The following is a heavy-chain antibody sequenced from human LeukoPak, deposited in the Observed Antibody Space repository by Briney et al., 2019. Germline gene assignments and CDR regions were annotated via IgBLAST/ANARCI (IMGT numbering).Heavy chain of an antibody. Sequence: PGGSLRLSCAASGFTFSDYAMHWVRQAPGKGLEWVAVIGYDGSNKYDADSVKGRFTISRDNSKNMMYLQMNSLRAEDTAVYYCARETAHNYYDSSGYGFQHWGQGTLVTVSS. CDR1: GFTFSDYA. V-gene: IGHV3-30*02. CDR2: IGYDGSNK. CDR3: ARETAHNYYDSSGYGFQH. D-gene: IGHD3-22*01. J-gene: IGHJ1*01.